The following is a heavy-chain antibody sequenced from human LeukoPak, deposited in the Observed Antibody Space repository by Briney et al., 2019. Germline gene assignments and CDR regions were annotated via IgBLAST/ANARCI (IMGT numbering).Heavy chain of an antibody. CDR2: ISPSGGST. CDR1: GYTFTRYY. D-gene: IGHD5-12*01. Sequence: ASVKVSCKAFGYTFTRYYMHWVRQAPGQGPEWMGVISPSGGSTTYAQKFQGRVTMTEDTSTDTAYMELSSLRSEDTAVYYCATASTHIVATMGDYYFDYWGQGTLVTVSS. V-gene: IGHV1-46*01. CDR3: ATASTHIVATMGDYYFDY. J-gene: IGHJ4*02.